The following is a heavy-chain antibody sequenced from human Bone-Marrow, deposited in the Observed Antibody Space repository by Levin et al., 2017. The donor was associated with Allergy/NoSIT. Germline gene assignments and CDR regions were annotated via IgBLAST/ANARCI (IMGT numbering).Heavy chain of an antibody. V-gene: IGHV4-59*08. Sequence: SQTLSLTCSVSTDSITNYFWTWIRQPPGKGLEWIGYIYYSGITNYNPSLKSRVTISLDTPKKQFSLRLSSVTAADTAVYFCARSGSGWYGSFRYWGQGALVTVSS. CDR3: ARSGSGWYGSFRY. J-gene: IGHJ4*02. CDR2: IYYSGIT. D-gene: IGHD6-19*01. CDR1: TDSITNYF.